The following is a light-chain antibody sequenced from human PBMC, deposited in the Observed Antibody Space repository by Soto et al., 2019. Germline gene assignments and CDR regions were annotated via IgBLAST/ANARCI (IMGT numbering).Light chain of an antibody. CDR3: CSYAGSSTLDVV. Sequence: QSALTQPPSASGSPGQSVTISCTGTSSDVGGYNFVSWYQQHPGKAPKLMIYEGSKRPSGVSNRFSGSKSGNTASLTISGLQAEDEADYYCCSYAGSSTLDVVFGGGTKLTVL. CDR2: EGS. V-gene: IGLV2-23*01. J-gene: IGLJ2*01. CDR1: SSDVGGYNF.